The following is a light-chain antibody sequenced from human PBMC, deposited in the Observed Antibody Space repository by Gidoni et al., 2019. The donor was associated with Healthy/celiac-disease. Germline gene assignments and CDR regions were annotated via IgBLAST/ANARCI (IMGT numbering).Light chain of an antibody. CDR2: EVS. CDR3: SAYAGSNNFPYV. Sequence: QSALTQPPSASGSPGHSVTISCTGTSSDVGGYNYVSWYQQHPGKAPKLLIHEVSNRPSGVPDRFSGSKSGNTASLTVSGLQAEDEADYYCSAYAGSNNFPYVFGTGTKVTVL. J-gene: IGLJ1*01. CDR1: SSDVGGYNY. V-gene: IGLV2-8*01.